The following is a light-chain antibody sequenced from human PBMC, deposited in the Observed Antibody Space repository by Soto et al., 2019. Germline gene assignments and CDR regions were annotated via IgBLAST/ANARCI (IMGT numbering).Light chain of an antibody. CDR1: QSVSSNY. V-gene: IGKV3-20*01. CDR3: QQYGSSPPA. Sequence: IVLTQSPGTLSLSPGERATLSCRASQSVSSNYLAWYQQRPGQAPRLLIYGASSRATGIPDRFSGTGSGTDFTLTISRLEAEDFAVYYCQQYGSSPPAFGPGTEVDIK. J-gene: IGKJ3*01. CDR2: GAS.